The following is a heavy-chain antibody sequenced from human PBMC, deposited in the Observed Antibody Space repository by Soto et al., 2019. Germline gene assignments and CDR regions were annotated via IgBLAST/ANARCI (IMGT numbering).Heavy chain of an antibody. V-gene: IGHV3-15*07. CDR1: GFTFSNAW. D-gene: IGHD1-26*01. CDR2: IKSKTDGGTT. J-gene: IGHJ4*02. Sequence: PGGSLRLSCAASGFTFSNAWMNWVRQAPGKGLEWVGRIKSKTDGGTTDYAAPVKGRFTISRDDSKNTLYLQMNSLKTEDTAVYYCTTDPIVGATGVHQAGPGRKSYPDVDYWGQGTLVTVSS. CDR3: TTDPIVGATGVHQAGPGRKSYPDVDY.